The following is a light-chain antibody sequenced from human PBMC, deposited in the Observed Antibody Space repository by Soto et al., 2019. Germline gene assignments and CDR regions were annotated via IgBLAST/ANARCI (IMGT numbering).Light chain of an antibody. V-gene: IGLV2-11*01. CDR3: CSYAGSYTYV. CDR2: DVS. Sequence: QSALTQPRSVSGSPGQSVTISCTGTSSDVGSYNYVSWYQQPPGKAPKLMIYDVSKRPSGVPDRFSGSKSDNTASLTISGHQAEDEADYYCCSYAGSYTYVFGTGTKLTVL. CDR1: SSDVGSYNY. J-gene: IGLJ1*01.